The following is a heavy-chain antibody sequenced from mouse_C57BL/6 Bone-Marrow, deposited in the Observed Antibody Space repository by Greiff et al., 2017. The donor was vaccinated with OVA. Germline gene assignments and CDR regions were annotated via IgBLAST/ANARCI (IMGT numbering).Heavy chain of an antibody. CDR1: GYTFTSYW. V-gene: IGHV1-64*01. CDR2: IHPNSGSP. Sequence: QVQLQQPGAELVKPGASVTLSCKASGYTFTSYWMHWVKQRPGQGLEWIGMIHPNSGSPNYTEKFKSKATLSVDKSSSTAYMQRSSLTSEDSAVDYCASALWSPFDYWGQGTTLTVSS. J-gene: IGHJ2*01. D-gene: IGHD1-1*02. CDR3: ASALWSPFDY.